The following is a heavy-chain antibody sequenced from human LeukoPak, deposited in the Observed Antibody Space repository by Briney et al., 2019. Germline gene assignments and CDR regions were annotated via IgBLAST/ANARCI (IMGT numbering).Heavy chain of an antibody. Sequence: GGSLRLSCAASGFTFSSYAMSWVRQAPGKGLEWVSAISGSGGSTYYADSVKGRFTISRDNSKNTLYLQMTRLRAEDTAVYYCAKDRVSYDFWSGYLSDYWGQGTLVTVSS. V-gene: IGHV3-23*01. CDR3: AKDRVSYDFWSGYLSDY. CDR2: ISGSGGST. D-gene: IGHD3-3*01. J-gene: IGHJ4*02. CDR1: GFTFSSYA.